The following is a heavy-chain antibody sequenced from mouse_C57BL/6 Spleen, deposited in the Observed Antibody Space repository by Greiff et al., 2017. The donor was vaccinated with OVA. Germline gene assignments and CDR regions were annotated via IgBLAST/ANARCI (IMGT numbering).Heavy chain of an antibody. CDR2: INPSNGGT. V-gene: IGHV1-53*01. Sequence: QVQLQQPGTELVQPGASVKLSCKASGYTFTSYWMHWVKQRPGQGLEWIGNINPSNGGTNYNEKFKSKATLTVDKSSSTAYMQLSSLTSADSAVYYCARREYGSSYGRYFDVWGTGTTVTVSA. CDR3: ARREYGSSYGRYFDV. CDR1: GYTFTSYW. J-gene: IGHJ1*03. D-gene: IGHD1-1*01.